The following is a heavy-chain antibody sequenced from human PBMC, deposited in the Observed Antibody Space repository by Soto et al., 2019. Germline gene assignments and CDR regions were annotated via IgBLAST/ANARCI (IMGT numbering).Heavy chain of an antibody. J-gene: IGHJ4*02. D-gene: IGHD3-16*01. CDR3: AKVGEKATIGPVDY. V-gene: IGHV3-23*01. Sequence: EVQLLESGGGLVQPGGSLRLSCAASGFTFSSYAMSWVRQAPGKGLEWVSAISGSGGSTYYADSVKGRFTISRDNSKNTLYLQVNSLRAEDTALYYCAKVGEKATIGPVDYWGQGTLVTVSS. CDR2: ISGSGGST. CDR1: GFTFSSYA.